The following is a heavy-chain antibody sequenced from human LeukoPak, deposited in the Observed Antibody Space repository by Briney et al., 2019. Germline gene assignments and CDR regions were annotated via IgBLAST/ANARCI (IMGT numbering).Heavy chain of an antibody. J-gene: IGHJ6*03. CDR2: MNPNSGNT. CDR3: ARVPPLKVGYMDV. V-gene: IGHV1-8*03. Sequence: ASVKVSCKASGGTFSGYAISWVRQAPGQGLEWMGWMNPNSGNTGYAQKFQGRVTITRNTSISTAYMELSSLRSEDTAVYYCARVPPLKVGYMDVWGKGTTVTVSS. D-gene: IGHD4/OR15-4a*01. CDR1: GGTFSGYA.